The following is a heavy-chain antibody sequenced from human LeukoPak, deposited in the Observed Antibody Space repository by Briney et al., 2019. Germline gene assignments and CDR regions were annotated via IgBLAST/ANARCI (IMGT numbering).Heavy chain of an antibody. D-gene: IGHD3-10*01. V-gene: IGHV4-59*12. CDR1: GGSISSYY. CDR3: ARADMSSGSYYNFDY. Sequence: SETLSLTCTVSGGSISSYYWSWIRQPPGKGLEYIGYIYYRGSANYNPSLKSRVTISVDKSKNQFSLKLSSVTAADTAVYYCARADMSSGSYYNFDYWGQGTLVTVSS. J-gene: IGHJ4*02. CDR2: IYYRGSA.